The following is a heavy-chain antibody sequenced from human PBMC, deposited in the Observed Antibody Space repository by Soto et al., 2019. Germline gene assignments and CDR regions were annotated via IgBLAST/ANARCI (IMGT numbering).Heavy chain of an antibody. CDR1: GCSISSGGYY. Sequence: SETLSLTCTVSGCSISSGGYYWSWIRQHPGKGLEWIGYIYYSGSTYYNPSLKSRVTISVDTSKNQFSLKLCSVTAAVTAVYYCARVTAALFDYWGQGTLVTVSS. CDR3: ARVTAALFDY. J-gene: IGHJ4*02. D-gene: IGHD2-2*01. CDR2: IYYSGST. V-gene: IGHV4-31*03.